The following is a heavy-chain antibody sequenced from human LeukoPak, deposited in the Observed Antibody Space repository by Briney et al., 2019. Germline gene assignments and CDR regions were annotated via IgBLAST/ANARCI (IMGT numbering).Heavy chain of an antibody. CDR3: AKRGVVIRVILVGFHKEAYYFDS. CDR1: GITLSNYG. CDR2: ISDTGGRT. V-gene: IGHV3-23*01. J-gene: IGHJ4*02. Sequence: GGSLRLYCAVSGITLSNYGMTWVRQAPGKGLEWVAGISDTGGRTNYADSVKGRFTISRDNPKNTLYLQMNSLRAEDTAVYFCAKRGVVIRVILVGFHKEAYYFDSWGQGALVTVSS. D-gene: IGHD3-22*01.